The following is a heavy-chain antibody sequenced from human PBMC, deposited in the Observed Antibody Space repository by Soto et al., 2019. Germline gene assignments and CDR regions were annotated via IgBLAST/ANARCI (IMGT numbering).Heavy chain of an antibody. CDR2: ISAYNGKT. CDR1: GYTFTSYG. J-gene: IGHJ6*02. V-gene: IGHV1-18*01. D-gene: IGHD5-12*01. CDR3: ARGGDVNYYHGMDV. Sequence: QVQLVQSGGEVKKPGASVKLSFTASGYTFTSYGISWVRQAPGQGLEWMGWISAYNGKTNYAQNVQGRVTMTTDTSTRTAYMDLRSLRSDDPAVYYCARGGDVNYYHGMDVWGQGTTVTVSS.